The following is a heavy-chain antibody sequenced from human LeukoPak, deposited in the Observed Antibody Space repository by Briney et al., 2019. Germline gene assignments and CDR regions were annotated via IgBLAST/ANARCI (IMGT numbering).Heavy chain of an antibody. J-gene: IGHJ5*02. V-gene: IGHV1-69*01. CDR1: GGTFRTSG. D-gene: IGHD4-23*01. CDR2: VIPVFRTS. CDR3: ATSENPVAIPIT. Sequence: SVKVSCKASGGTFRTSGVNWVRQAPGQRLEWMGCVIPVFRTSNCAEEFQDRVTITADESTSTAYMELSSLRSEDTAVYYCATSENPVAIPITWGQGTLVSVSS.